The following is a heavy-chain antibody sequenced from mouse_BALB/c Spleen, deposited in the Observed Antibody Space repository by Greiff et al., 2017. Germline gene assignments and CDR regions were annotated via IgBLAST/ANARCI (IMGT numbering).Heavy chain of an antibody. CDR2: ISDGGSYT. J-gene: IGHJ2*01. CDR1: GFTFSDYY. Sequence: EVQLMESGGGLVKPGGSLKLSCAASGFTFSDYYMYWVRQTPEKRLEWVATISDGGSYTYYPDSVKGRFTISRDNAKNNLYLHMSSLKSEDTAMYYCARDQGTNGNYDFDYWGQGTTLTVSS. D-gene: IGHD2-1*01. V-gene: IGHV5-4*02. CDR3: ARDQGTNGNYDFDY.